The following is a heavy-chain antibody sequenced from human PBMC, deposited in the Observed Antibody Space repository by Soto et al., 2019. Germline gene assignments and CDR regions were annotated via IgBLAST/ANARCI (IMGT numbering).Heavy chain of an antibody. CDR2: INPGNGNA. V-gene: IGHV1-3*01. Sequence: QVQLVQSGAEVKKSGASVKVSCKASGYKFTNYALHWVRQAPGQRLEWRGWINPGNGNAKYSQKFQGRVTITRDTSAPTAYMELSSLRSEDTAVYYCARFEQQLVAGFDPWGQGTLVTVSS. CDR1: GYKFTNYA. J-gene: IGHJ5*02. D-gene: IGHD6-13*01. CDR3: ARFEQQLVAGFDP.